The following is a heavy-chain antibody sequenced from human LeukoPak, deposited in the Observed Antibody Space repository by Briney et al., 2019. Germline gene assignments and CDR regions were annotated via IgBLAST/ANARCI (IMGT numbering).Heavy chain of an antibody. V-gene: IGHV1-2*06. CDR2: INPNSGGT. Sequence: ASVKVSCKASGYTFTGYYMHWVRQAPGQGLKWMGRINPNSGGTNYAQKFQGRVTMTRDTSISTAYMELSTLTSADTSVYNCARDMVRGVIIPHHCDQGTLVALSS. CDR1: GYTFTGYY. D-gene: IGHD3-10*01. J-gene: IGHJ5*02. CDR3: ARDMVRGVIIPHH.